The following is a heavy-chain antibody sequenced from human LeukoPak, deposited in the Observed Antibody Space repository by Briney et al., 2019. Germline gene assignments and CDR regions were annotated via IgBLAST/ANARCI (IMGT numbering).Heavy chain of an antibody. V-gene: IGHV3-30*03. CDR3: ARELELLGVDY. D-gene: IGHD1-7*01. CDR2: ISYDGSNK. Sequence: QPGGSLRLSCAASGFIFSSYDMHWVRQAPGKGLEWVAVISYDGSNKYYTDSVKGRFTFSRDNSKNTLSLQLNSLRVEDTAVYYCARELELLGVDYWGQGTLGTVSS. J-gene: IGHJ4*02. CDR1: GFIFSSYD.